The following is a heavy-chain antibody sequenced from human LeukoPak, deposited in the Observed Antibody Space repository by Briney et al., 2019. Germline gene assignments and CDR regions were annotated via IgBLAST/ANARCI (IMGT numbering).Heavy chain of an antibody. CDR2: IYYSGST. CDR3: ARGGYCSSTSCYRGWFDP. Sequence: PSETLSLTCTVSGGSISSGDYYWSWIRQPPGKGLEWIGYIYYSGSTYYNPSLKSRVTISVDTSKNQFSLKLSSVTAADTAVYYCARGGYCSSTSCYRGWFDPWGQGTLVTVSS. CDR1: GGSISSGDYY. J-gene: IGHJ5*02. D-gene: IGHD2-2*01. V-gene: IGHV4-30-4*01.